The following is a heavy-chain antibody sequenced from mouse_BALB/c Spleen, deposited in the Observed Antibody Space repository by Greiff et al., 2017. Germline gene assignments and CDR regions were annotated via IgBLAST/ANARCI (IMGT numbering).Heavy chain of an antibody. V-gene: IGHV1S81*02. J-gene: IGHJ1*01. CDR2: INPSNGGT. CDR3: TRGRYGYDWYFDV. CDR1: GYTFTSYY. Sequence: QVHVKQSGAELVKPGASVKLSCKASGYTFTSYYMYWVKQRPGQGLEWIGEINPSNGGTNFNEKFKSKATLTVDKSSSTAYMQLSSLTSEDSAVYYCTRGRYGYDWYFDVWGAGTTVTVSS. D-gene: IGHD2-2*01.